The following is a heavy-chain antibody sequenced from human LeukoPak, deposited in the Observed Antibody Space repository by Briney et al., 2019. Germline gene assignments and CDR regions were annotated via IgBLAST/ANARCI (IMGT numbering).Heavy chain of an antibody. J-gene: IGHJ1*01. CDR3: ARDSSSWYVSEH. CDR2: INWNGGST. Sequence: GGSLRLSCVASGFTFSSNVLNWVRQAPGKGLEWVSGINWNGGSTGYADSVKGRFTISRDNAKNSLYLQMNSLRAEDTALYYCARDSSSWYVSEHWGQGTLVTVSS. V-gene: IGHV3-20*04. D-gene: IGHD6-13*01. CDR1: GFTFSSNV.